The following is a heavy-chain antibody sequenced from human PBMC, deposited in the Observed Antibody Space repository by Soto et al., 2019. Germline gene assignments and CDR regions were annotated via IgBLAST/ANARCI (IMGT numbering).Heavy chain of an antibody. V-gene: IGHV1-69*13. CDR3: ARESIAVAGGADYFDY. Sequence: SVKVSCKASGGTFSSYAISWVRQAPGQGLEWMGGIIPIFGTANYAQKFQGRVTITADESTSTAYMELSSLRSEDTAVYYCARESIAVAGGADYFDYWGQGTLVTVSS. D-gene: IGHD6-19*01. CDR2: IIPIFGTA. J-gene: IGHJ4*02. CDR1: GGTFSSYA.